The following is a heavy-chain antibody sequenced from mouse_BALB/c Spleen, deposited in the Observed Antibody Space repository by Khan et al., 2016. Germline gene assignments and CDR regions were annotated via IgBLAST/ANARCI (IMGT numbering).Heavy chain of an antibody. CDR2: ISTGGDI. J-gene: IGHJ4*01. CDR1: GFTFSSYV. Sequence: EVQLVESGGGLVKPGGSLKLSCAASGFTFSSYVMSWVSQTPEKRLEWVAYISTGGDIYYSDCVKGQFTSSIDNALNILYLPMASLGCEDTARYYCARCDYDWGYYYSIDYWGQGTSVTVSS. D-gene: IGHD2-13*01. CDR3: ARCDYDWGYYYSIDY. V-gene: IGHV5-6-5*01.